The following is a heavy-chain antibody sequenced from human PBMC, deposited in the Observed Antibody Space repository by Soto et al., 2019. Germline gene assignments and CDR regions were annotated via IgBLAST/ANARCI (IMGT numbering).Heavy chain of an antibody. Sequence: QVQLVQSGAEVKKPGASVKVSCKASGYTFTSYEINWVRQSTGQGLEWMGWMNPNSGDTGYAQKFQGRVTMTRNTSISTAYMELSSLRSEDTAVYYCARGELLWFGELLRWGQGTLVTVSS. CDR2: MNPNSGDT. D-gene: IGHD3-10*01. CDR3: ARGELLWFGELLR. J-gene: IGHJ4*02. CDR1: GYTFTSYE. V-gene: IGHV1-8*01.